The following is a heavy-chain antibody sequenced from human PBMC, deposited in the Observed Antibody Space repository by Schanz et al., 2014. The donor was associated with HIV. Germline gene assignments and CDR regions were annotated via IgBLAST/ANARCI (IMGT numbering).Heavy chain of an antibody. CDR3: ARAWYHYGSGSYYRNYGMDV. V-gene: IGHV1-69*01. CDR1: GGTFSNYA. CDR2: IIPIFGTS. Sequence: QVQLVQSGAAVKKPGSSVKVSCKASGGTFSNYAINWVRQAPGQGLEWMGGIIPIFGTSNYAQKFQGRVTISADESTSTAYMELSSLRSEDTAVYYCARAWYHYGSGSYYRNYGMDVWGQGTTVTVSS. D-gene: IGHD3-10*01. J-gene: IGHJ6*02.